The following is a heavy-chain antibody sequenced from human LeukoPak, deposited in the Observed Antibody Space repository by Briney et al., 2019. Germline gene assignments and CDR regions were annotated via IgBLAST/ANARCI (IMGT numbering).Heavy chain of an antibody. CDR1: GFTFSSHA. V-gene: IGHV3-23*01. CDR2: ISVSGGTT. D-gene: IGHD4-23*01. CDR3: ARDHDDNGGAVVY. J-gene: IGHJ4*02. Sequence: GGSLRLSCAASGFTFSSHAMSWVRQAPGKGLEWVSAISVSGGTTYYADSVKGRFTISRDNSKNTLYLQMNSLRAEDTAVYYCARDHDDNGGAVVYWGQGTLVTVSS.